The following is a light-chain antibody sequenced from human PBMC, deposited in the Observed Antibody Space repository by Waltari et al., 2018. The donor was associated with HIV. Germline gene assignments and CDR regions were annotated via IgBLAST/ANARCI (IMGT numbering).Light chain of an antibody. J-gene: IGLJ1*01. CDR2: EVS. V-gene: IGLV2-8*01. CDR1: SSDVGGYNY. Sequence: QSALTQPPSASGSPGQSVTISCTGTSSDVGGYNYVSWYQLHPGKAPKLMIYEVSKGPSGVPDRFSGSKSGNTASLTVSGLQSEDEADYFCASYAGSTNVFGTGTKVTVL. CDR3: ASYAGSTNV.